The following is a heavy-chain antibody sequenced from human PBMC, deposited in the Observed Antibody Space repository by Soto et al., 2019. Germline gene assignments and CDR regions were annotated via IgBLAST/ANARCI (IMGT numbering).Heavy chain of an antibody. CDR3: AQLWFGELWHGMDV. Sequence: QLVQSRAEVKKPGSSVKVSCKASGGDFNSYTISWVQQAPGQGPEWMGTIIPILDVTKNAQKFQGRVTITADKSTSTVYMELRSLRSDDTAIYYCAQLWFGELWHGMDVWGQGTTVTVSS. CDR1: GGDFNSYT. CDR2: IIPILDVT. V-gene: IGHV1-69*02. D-gene: IGHD3-10*01. J-gene: IGHJ6*02.